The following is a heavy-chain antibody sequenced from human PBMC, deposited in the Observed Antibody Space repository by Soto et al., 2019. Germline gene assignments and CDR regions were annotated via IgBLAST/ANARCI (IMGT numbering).Heavy chain of an antibody. CDR3: PRTLYSIPMPTPPGMDV. CDR1: LFSLINEGMC. V-gene: IGHV2-70*12. D-gene: IGHD2-21*01. Sequence: GPTLVHPPQTLPLTCTFSLFSLINEGMCVSWIRQPPGQALEWLALIDWDDDKYYSPSLKTRLTISKDTSKNQVVLMMTNMDPVDTATYFGPRTLYSIPMPTPPGMDVCGQRITVTVSS. J-gene: IGHJ6*02. CDR2: IDWDDDK.